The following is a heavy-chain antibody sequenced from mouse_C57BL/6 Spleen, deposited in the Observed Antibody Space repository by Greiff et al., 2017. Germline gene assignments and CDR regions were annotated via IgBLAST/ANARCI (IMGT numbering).Heavy chain of an antibody. Sequence: QVQLQQSGPELVKPGASVKISCKASGYAFSSSWMNWVKQRPGTGLEWIGRIYPGDGDTNYNGKFKGKATLTADKSSSTAYMQLSSLTSEDSAVYFCARGTTVVPYYAMDYWGQGTSVTVSS. V-gene: IGHV1-82*01. D-gene: IGHD1-1*01. CDR3: ARGTTVVPYYAMDY. CDR2: IYPGDGDT. J-gene: IGHJ4*01. CDR1: GYAFSSSW.